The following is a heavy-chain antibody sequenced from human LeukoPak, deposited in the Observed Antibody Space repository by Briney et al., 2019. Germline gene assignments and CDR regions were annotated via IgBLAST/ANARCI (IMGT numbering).Heavy chain of an antibody. D-gene: IGHD6-19*01. CDR3: ARWKGGSGWYGNDY. CDR2: INPNSGGT. CDR1: GYTFTGYY. V-gene: IGHV1-2*02. J-gene: IGHJ4*02. Sequence: ASVKVSCKASGYTFTGYYMHWVRQAPGQGLEWMGWINPNSGGTNYAQKFQGRVTMTRDTSISTAYMELSSLRSEDTAVYYCARWKGGSGWYGNDYWGQGTLVTVSS.